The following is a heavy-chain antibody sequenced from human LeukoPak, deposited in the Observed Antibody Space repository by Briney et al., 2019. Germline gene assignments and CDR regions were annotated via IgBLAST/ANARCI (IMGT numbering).Heavy chain of an antibody. J-gene: IGHJ4*02. CDR2: IRYDGSNK. CDR3: AKLPHYSSSSYYFDY. D-gene: IGHD6-6*01. Sequence: GGSLRLSCAASAFSFSGYNMNWVRQAPGKGLEWVAFIRYDGSNKYYADSVKGRFTISRDNSKNTLYLQMNSLRAEDTAVYYCAKLPHYSSSSYYFDYWGQGTLVTVSS. CDR1: AFSFSGYN. V-gene: IGHV3-30*02.